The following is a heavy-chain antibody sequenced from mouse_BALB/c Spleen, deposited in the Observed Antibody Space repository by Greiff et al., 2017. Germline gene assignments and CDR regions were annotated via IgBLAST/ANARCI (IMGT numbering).Heavy chain of an antibody. Sequence: EVKLMESGGGLVKPGGSLKLSCAASGFTFSDYYMYWVRQTPEKRLEWVATISDGGSYTYYPDSVKGRFTISRDNAKNNLYLQMSSLKSEDTAMYYCATYDGYYWGQGTTLTVSS. CDR1: GFTFSDYY. D-gene: IGHD2-3*01. V-gene: IGHV5-4*02. CDR2: ISDGGSYT. CDR3: ATYDGYY. J-gene: IGHJ2*01.